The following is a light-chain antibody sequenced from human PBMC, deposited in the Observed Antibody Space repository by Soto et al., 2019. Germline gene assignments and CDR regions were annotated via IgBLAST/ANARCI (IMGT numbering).Light chain of an antibody. Sequence: QSVLTQPASVSGSPGQSITISCTGTSSDVGGYNYVSWYQQHPGKAPKLMIYEVSNRPSGVSNRFSGSKSGNTVSLTISGLQAEDEADYYCSSSTSSSTSYVFGTGTKVTVL. CDR3: SSSTSSSTSYV. V-gene: IGLV2-14*01. J-gene: IGLJ1*01. CDR1: SSDVGGYNY. CDR2: EVS.